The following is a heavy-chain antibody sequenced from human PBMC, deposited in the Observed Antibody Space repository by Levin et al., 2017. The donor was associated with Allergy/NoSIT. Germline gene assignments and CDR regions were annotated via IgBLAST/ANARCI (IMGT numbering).Heavy chain of an antibody. J-gene: IGHJ4*02. Sequence: GESLKISCAASGFTFSSYWMHWVRQAPGKGLVWVSRINSDGSSTSYADSVKGRFTISRDNAKNTLYLQMNSLRAEDTAVYYCARAATVGATRGDYFDYWGQGTLVTVSS. CDR3: ARAATVGATRGDYFDY. CDR1: GFTFSSYW. D-gene: IGHD1-26*01. CDR2: INSDGSST. V-gene: IGHV3-74*01.